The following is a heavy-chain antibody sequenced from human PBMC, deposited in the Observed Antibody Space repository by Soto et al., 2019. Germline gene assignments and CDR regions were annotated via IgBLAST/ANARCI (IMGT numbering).Heavy chain of an antibody. CDR2: ISGDAINK. Sequence: QVQLVESGGGLVQPGRSLRLSCAASGLTFSTSVMHWVRQAPGKGLEWIAVISGDAINKIYAESAKGRFTLSRDNSKNTVYLEMNSLTAEDTAVYYCAREENSSGYAGTFQHWGQGTLVTVSA. CDR3: AREENSSGYAGTFQH. J-gene: IGHJ1*01. D-gene: IGHD3-22*01. CDR1: GLTFSTSV. V-gene: IGHV3-30*04.